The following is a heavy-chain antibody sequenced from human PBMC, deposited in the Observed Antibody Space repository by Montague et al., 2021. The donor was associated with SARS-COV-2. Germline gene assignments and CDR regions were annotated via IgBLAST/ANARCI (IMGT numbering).Heavy chain of an antibody. CDR2: ISDSGGST. Sequence: SLRLSCAASGFTFSSYAMSWVRQAPGKGLEWVSGISDSGGSTHYADSVKGRFTISRDNSKNTLYLQMNSLRAEDTAVYYCAKGGERITMIVVVITLADFDYWGQGTLVTVSS. D-gene: IGHD3-22*01. J-gene: IGHJ4*02. CDR1: GFTFSSYA. V-gene: IGHV3-23*01. CDR3: AKGGERITMIVVVITLADFDY.